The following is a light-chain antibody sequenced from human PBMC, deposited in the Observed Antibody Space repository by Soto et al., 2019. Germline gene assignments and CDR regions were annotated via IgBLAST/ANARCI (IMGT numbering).Light chain of an antibody. CDR1: QTISDY. J-gene: IGKJ2*02. V-gene: IGKV1-39*01. CDR2: AAS. CDR3: QQSSSNTRT. Sequence: DIQMTQSPSSLSAGVGDRVTITCRASQTISDYLNWYQHKPGQAPKLLIYAASNLQSGVPSRFSGSGSGTDFTLTISSLQPEDFATYYCQQSSSNTRTFGPGTKVDIK.